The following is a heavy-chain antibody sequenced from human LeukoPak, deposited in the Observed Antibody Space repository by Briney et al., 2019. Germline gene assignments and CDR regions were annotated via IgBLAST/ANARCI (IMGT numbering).Heavy chain of an antibody. V-gene: IGHV4-59*01. CDR3: ARALRDGYNPVDY. D-gene: IGHD5-24*01. Sequence: SETLSLTCTVSGGSISSYYWSWIRQPPGKGLEWIGYIYYSGSTNYNPSLKSRVTISVDTSKNQFSLKLSSVTAADTAVYYCARALRDGYNPVDYWGQGTLVTVSS. CDR1: GGSISSYY. J-gene: IGHJ4*02. CDR2: IYYSGST.